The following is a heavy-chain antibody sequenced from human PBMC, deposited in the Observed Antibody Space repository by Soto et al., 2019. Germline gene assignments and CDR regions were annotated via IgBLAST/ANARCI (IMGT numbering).Heavy chain of an antibody. CDR1: GYTFTSYD. J-gene: IGHJ5*02. V-gene: IGHV1-8*01. CDR3: ARERSAASTGWFDP. Sequence: QVQLVQSGAEVKKPGASVKVSCKASGYTFTSYDINWVRQATGQGLEWMGWMNPNSGNTGYAQKCQGRVTMTRKTTISTAYMELSSLRSEDTAVYYCARERSAASTGWFDPWGQGTLVTVSS. CDR2: MNPNSGNT. D-gene: IGHD6-13*01.